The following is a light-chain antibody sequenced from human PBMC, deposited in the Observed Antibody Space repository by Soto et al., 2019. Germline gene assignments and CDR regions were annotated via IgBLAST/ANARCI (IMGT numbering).Light chain of an antibody. CDR1: SSNIGAGYD. V-gene: IGLV1-40*01. J-gene: IGLJ2*01. Sequence: QSVLTQPPSVSGAPGQRVTISCTGRSSNIGAGYDVHWYPQLPGTAPKLLIYGNSNRPSGFPDRFSGSKSGTSASLAITGLQAEDEADYYCQSYDSSLSGVVFGGGTKLTVL. CDR2: GNS. CDR3: QSYDSSLSGVV.